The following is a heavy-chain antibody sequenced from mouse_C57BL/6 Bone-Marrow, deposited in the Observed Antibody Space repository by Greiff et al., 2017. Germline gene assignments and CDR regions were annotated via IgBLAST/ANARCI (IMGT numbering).Heavy chain of an antibody. Sequence: QVQLQQPGTELVKPGASVKLSCKASGYTFTSYWMHWVKQRPGQGLEWIGNINPSNGGTNYNEKFKSKATLTVAKSSSTAYMQLSSLTSEDSAVYYCARGNDSCCLLCAMDYWGQGTSVTVSS. V-gene: IGHV1-53*01. J-gene: IGHJ4*01. CDR2: INPSNGGT. D-gene: IGHD1-1*02. CDR3: ARGNDSCCLLCAMDY. CDR1: GYTFTSYW.